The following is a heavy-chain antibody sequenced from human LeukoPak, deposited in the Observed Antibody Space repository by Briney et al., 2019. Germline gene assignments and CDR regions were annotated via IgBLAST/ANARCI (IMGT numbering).Heavy chain of an antibody. CDR3: ARGSQSLGYCSGGSCRAKIFDY. J-gene: IGHJ4*02. CDR1: GGSFSGYY. D-gene: IGHD2-15*01. Sequence: SETLSLTCAVYGGSFSGYYWSWIRQPPGKGLEWIGEINHSGGTNYNPSHKSRVTISVDTSKNQFSLKLSSVTAADTAVYYCARGSQSLGYCSGGSCRAKIFDYWGQGTLVTVSS. CDR2: INHSGGT. V-gene: IGHV4-34*01.